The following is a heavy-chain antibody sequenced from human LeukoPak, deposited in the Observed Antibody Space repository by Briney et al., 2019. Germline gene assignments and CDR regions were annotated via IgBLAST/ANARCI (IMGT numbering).Heavy chain of an antibody. Sequence: PGGSLRLSCAASGFTFSSYEMNWVRQAPGKGLEWVSYISSSGSTIYYADSVKGRFTISRDNAKNSLYLQMNSLRAEDTAVYYCARFDIVATILSWGQGTLVTVSS. J-gene: IGHJ4*02. CDR3: ARFDIVATILS. D-gene: IGHD5-12*01. CDR2: ISSSGSTI. V-gene: IGHV3-48*03. CDR1: GFTFSSYE.